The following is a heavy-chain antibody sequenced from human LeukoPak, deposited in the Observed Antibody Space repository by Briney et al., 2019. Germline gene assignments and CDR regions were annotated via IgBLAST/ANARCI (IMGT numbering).Heavy chain of an antibody. J-gene: IGHJ4*02. CDR1: GFTFSSCW. CDR2: INQDGSGK. D-gene: IGHD3-10*01. Sequence: GGSLRLSCAASGFTFSSCWMSWVRQAPGKGLEWVANINQDGSGKYYVDSVKGRFTISRDNSKNSLYLRMNSLRAEDTAVYYCARDFTSTYGLDYWGQGTLVTVSS. CDR3: ARDFTSTYGLDY. V-gene: IGHV3-7*04.